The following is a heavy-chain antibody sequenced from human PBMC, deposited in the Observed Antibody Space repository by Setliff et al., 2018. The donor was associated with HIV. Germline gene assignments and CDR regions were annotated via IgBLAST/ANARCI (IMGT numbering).Heavy chain of an antibody. V-gene: IGHV1-3*04. Sequence: ASVKVSCKASGYTFSEYAIHWVRQAPGQRLEWMGRIDTDNGYRRYSPKLQGRVTITKDTSANTAYMELRGLRSEDTAVYCCARWCAAAGCYPAIYHFDSWGQGTLVTVSS. CDR2: IDTDNGYR. J-gene: IGHJ4*02. CDR1: GYTFSEYA. D-gene: IGHD2-2*01. CDR3: ARWCAAAGCYPAIYHFDS.